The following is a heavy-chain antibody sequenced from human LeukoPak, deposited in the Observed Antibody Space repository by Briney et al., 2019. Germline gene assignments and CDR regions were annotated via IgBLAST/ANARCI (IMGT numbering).Heavy chain of an antibody. CDR3: AKGPRQQLVTRFDY. D-gene: IGHD6-13*01. Sequence: PGGSLRLSCAASGFTFSRYAMSRVRQAPGKGLESVSDISGSGSSTYYADPVKGRFTISRDNSKNTLFLQMNSLRAEDTAVYYCAKGPRQQLVTRFDYWGQGTLVTVSS. J-gene: IGHJ4*02. CDR1: GFTFSRYA. V-gene: IGHV3-23*01. CDR2: ISGSGSST.